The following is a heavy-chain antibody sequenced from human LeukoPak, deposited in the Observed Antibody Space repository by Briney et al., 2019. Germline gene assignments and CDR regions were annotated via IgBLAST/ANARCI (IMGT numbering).Heavy chain of an antibody. CDR2: IYYSGST. Sequence: SETLSLTCTVSGGSISSYYWSWIRQPPGKGLEWIGYIYYSGSTNYNPSLKSRVTISVGTSKNQFSLKLSSVTAADTAVYYCARASGYSYGQDYYYYFGMDVWGQGTTVTVSS. V-gene: IGHV4-59*01. J-gene: IGHJ6*02. CDR1: GGSISSYY. D-gene: IGHD5-18*01. CDR3: ARASGYSYGQDYYYYFGMDV.